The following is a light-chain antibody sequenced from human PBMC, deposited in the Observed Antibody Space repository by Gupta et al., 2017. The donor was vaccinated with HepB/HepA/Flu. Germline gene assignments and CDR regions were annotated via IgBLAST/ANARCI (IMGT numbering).Light chain of an antibody. CDR1: ALTKQY. V-gene: IGLV3-25*03. J-gene: IGLJ1*01. Sequence: SYELPQPPSLAVSPVQTASITCSGDALTKQYAYWYQQKPGQAPVLMIYKDSERPSGIPERFSGSSSGTTVTLTISGVQAEDEADYYCQSAESSGIDYVFGTGTKVTVL. CDR3: QSAESSGIDYV. CDR2: KDS.